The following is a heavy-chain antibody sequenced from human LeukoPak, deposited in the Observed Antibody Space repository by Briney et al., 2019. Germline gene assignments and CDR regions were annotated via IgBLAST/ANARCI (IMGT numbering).Heavy chain of an antibody. CDR2: IYYSGST. CDR3: ARGANRLDY. D-gene: IGHD1-14*01. CDR1: GGSISTYY. J-gene: IGHJ4*02. V-gene: IGHV4-59*01. Sequence: TSETLSLTCTVSGGSISTYYWSWIRQTPGKGLEWIGFIYYSGSTNYNPSLKSRVTMSVDTSKSQFSLKLTSVTAADTALYYCARGANRLDYWGQGTLVTVSS.